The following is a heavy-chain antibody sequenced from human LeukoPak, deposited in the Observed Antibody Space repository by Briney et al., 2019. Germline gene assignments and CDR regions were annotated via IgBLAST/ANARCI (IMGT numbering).Heavy chain of an antibody. V-gene: IGHV4-38-2*02. J-gene: IGHJ4*02. Sequence: PSETLSLTCPVSGSSISSGYYWGWLRQPPGTGLEWIGSMFHSGSTYYNPSLKSPVTMSVDTSKNQFSLKLSSVTAADTAVYYCARVRYNWNRDFDYWGQGTLVTVSS. D-gene: IGHD1-20*01. CDR1: GSSISSGYY. CDR2: MFHSGST. CDR3: ARVRYNWNRDFDY.